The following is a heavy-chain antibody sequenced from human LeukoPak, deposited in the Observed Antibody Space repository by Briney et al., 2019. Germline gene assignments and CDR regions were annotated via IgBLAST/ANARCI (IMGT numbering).Heavy chain of an antibody. V-gene: IGHV4-34*01. J-gene: IGHJ4*02. D-gene: IGHD3-22*01. CDR3: ARGDTVDYYDSSGQRGGVDY. CDR2: INHSGST. CDR1: GGSFSGYY. Sequence: NPSETLSLTCAVYGGSFSGYYWSWIRQPPGKGLEWIGEINHSGSTNYNPSLKSRVTISVDTSKNQFSLKLSSVTAADTAVYYCARGDTVDYYDSSGQRGGVDYWGQGTLVTVSS.